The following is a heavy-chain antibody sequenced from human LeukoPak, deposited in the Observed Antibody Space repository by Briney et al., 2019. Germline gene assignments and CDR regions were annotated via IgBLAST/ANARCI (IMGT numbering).Heavy chain of an antibody. J-gene: IGHJ4*02. V-gene: IGHV4-39*07. CDR2: IYYSGST. D-gene: IGHD3-9*01. Sequence: SETLSLTCSVSGDSITSSGYYWGWIRQPAGKGLEWIGSIYYSGSTYYNPSLKSRVTISVDTSQNQFSLKLSSVTAADTAVYYCATGIGVILTQLDYWGQGTLVTVSS. CDR3: ATGIGVILTQLDY. CDR1: GDSITSSGYY.